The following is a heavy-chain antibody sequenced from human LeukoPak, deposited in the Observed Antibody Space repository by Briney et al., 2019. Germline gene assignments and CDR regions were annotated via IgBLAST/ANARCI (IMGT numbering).Heavy chain of an antibody. J-gene: IGHJ6*03. Sequence: SETLSLTCTVSGVSISTSRYYWGWIRQPPGKGLEWIGSIYYSGSTYYNPSLKSRVTISVDTSKNQFSLKLSSVTAADTAVYYCARVPPSSSSWSRYYYMDVWGKGTTVTVSS. D-gene: IGHD6-13*01. CDR1: GVSISTSRYY. V-gene: IGHV4-39*07. CDR2: IYYSGST. CDR3: ARVPPSSSSWSRYYYMDV.